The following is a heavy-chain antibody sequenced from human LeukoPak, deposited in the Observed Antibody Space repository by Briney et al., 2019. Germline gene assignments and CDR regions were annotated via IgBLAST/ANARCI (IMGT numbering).Heavy chain of an antibody. D-gene: IGHD1-26*01. J-gene: IGHJ3*01. CDR1: GFTFSSYA. CDR2: ISGSDGST. CDR3: AKDRGNYWDAFDV. Sequence: GGSLRLPCAASGFTFSSYAMAWVRQAPGKGLEWVSGISGSDGSTHYADSVKGRFTISRDNSKNTVYLQMNSLRAEDTAVYYCAKDRGNYWDAFDVWGQGTMVIVSS. V-gene: IGHV3-23*01.